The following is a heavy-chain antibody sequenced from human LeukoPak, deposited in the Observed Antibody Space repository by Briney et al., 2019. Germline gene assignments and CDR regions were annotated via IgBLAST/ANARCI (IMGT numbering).Heavy chain of an antibody. J-gene: IGHJ5*02. CDR2: MFTSGST. Sequence: SETLSLTCTISGGSISSYDWSWIRQPVGKGLEWIVRMFTSGSTNYNPSLKSRVTISVDTSKNQFSLKLSSVTAADTAVYYCARGVRYYDSSGYYFVWFDPWGQGTLVTVSS. CDR1: GGSISSYD. V-gene: IGHV4-4*07. CDR3: ARGVRYYDSSGYYFVWFDP. D-gene: IGHD3-22*01.